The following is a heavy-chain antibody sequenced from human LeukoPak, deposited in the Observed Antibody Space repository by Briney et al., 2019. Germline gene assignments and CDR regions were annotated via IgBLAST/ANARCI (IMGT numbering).Heavy chain of an antibody. CDR1: EFSVGSNY. J-gene: IGHJ5*02. V-gene: IGHV3-66*02. CDR3: ARDTPDRYYYGSGIRGWFDP. Sequence: SGGSLRLSCAASEFSVGSNYMTWVRQAPGKGLEWVSLIYSGGSTYYADSVKGRFTISRDNSKNTLYLQMNSLRAEDTAVYYCARDTPDRYYYGSGIRGWFDPWGQGTLVTVSS. D-gene: IGHD3-10*01. CDR2: IYSGGST.